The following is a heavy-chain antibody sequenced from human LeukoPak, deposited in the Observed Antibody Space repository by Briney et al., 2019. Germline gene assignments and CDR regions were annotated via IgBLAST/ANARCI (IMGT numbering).Heavy chain of an antibody. CDR1: GYTFTSYG. CDR2: IIPIFGTA. Sequence: SVKVSCKASGYTFTSYGISWVRQAPGQGLEWMGRIIPIFGTANYAQKFQGRVTITTDESTSTAYMELSSLRSEDTAVYYCAREPVGYDFWSGYYTGVFDYWGQGTLVTVSS. J-gene: IGHJ4*02. V-gene: IGHV1-69*05. CDR3: AREPVGYDFWSGYYTGVFDY. D-gene: IGHD3-3*01.